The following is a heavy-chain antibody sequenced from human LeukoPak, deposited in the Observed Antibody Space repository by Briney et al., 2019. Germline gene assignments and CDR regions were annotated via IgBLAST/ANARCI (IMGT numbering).Heavy chain of an antibody. J-gene: IGHJ4*02. CDR1: GYSISSGYY. V-gene: IGHV4-61*01. Sequence: PSETLSLTCTVSGYSISSGYYWGWIRQPPGKGLEWIGYIYYSGSTNYNPSLKSRVTISVDTSKNQFSLKLSSVTAADTAVYYCARDRGFSDYWGQGTLVTVSS. D-gene: IGHD3-10*01. CDR3: ARDRGFSDY. CDR2: IYYSGST.